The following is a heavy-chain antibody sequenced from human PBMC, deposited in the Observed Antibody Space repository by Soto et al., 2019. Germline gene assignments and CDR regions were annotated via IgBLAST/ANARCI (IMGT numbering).Heavy chain of an antibody. Sequence: QVQLQQWGASLFTPSDTLSLTHAVYCGSFIGFYWCWIRQPPRKGLEWFGEINHSGSNIYNPPLKSRVTISVDTSKNQFALTFGSVSAADTDVYYCARSRYYYFWSGYPRFDPWGQATLVTVSS. V-gene: IGHV4-34*01. D-gene: IGHD3-3*01. J-gene: IGHJ5*02. CDR3: ARSRYYYFWSGYPRFDP. CDR2: INHSGSN. CDR1: CGSFIGFY.